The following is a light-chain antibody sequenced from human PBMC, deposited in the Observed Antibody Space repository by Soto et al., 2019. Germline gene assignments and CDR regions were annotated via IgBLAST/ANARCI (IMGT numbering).Light chain of an antibody. CDR1: SSDVGRYNY. Sequence: QSALTQPASVSGSPGQSITISCTGTSSDVGRYNYVSWYQQHAGKAPKLMIYDVKNRPSGVSNRFSGSKSGNTASLTISGLQAEDEADYYCSSYTSSGTLVFGGGTKLTVL. CDR2: DVK. CDR3: SSYTSSGTLV. V-gene: IGLV2-14*03. J-gene: IGLJ2*01.